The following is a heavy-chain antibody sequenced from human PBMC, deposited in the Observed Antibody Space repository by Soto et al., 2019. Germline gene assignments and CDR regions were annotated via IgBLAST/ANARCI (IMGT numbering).Heavy chain of an antibody. J-gene: IGHJ5*02. D-gene: IGHD1-1*01. CDR1: GASISGFY. CDR3: VRDGTKTLRDWFDP. CDR2: IYATGTT. V-gene: IGHV4-4*07. Sequence: PSETLSLTCTVSGASISGFYWSWIRKSAGKGLEWIGRIYATGTTDYNPSPKSRVMMSVDTSKKQFSLKLRSVTVADTAVYYCVRDGTKTLRDWFDPWGQGISVTVSS.